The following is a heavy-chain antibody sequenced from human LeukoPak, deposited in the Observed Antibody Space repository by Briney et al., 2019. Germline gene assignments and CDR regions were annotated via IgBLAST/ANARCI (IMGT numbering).Heavy chain of an antibody. CDR2: IYPGDSDT. CDR3: ARIPLYYDFWSAYYDY. D-gene: IGHD3-3*01. Sequence: GESLKISCKGSGYSFTSYWIGWVRQMPGKGLEWMGIIYPGDSDTRYSPSFQGQVTISADKSISTAYLQWSSLKASDTAMYYCARIPLYYDFWSAYYDYWGQGTLVTVSS. V-gene: IGHV5-51*01. CDR1: GYSFTSYW. J-gene: IGHJ4*02.